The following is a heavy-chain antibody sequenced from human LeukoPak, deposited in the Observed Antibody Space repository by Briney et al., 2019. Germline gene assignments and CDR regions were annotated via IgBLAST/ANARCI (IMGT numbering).Heavy chain of an antibody. V-gene: IGHV4-59*11. CDR1: GGSMSDHY. D-gene: IGHD6-6*01. Sequence: SETLSLTCKVSGGSMSDHYWSWIRQPPGKGLEWIGYIYYSGSTKYNPSLKSRVTISVDTSKNQFSLKLTSVTAADTAVYYCARWVVSLVAFDIWGQGTMVTVSS. CDR2: IYYSGST. CDR3: ARWVVSLVAFDI. J-gene: IGHJ3*02.